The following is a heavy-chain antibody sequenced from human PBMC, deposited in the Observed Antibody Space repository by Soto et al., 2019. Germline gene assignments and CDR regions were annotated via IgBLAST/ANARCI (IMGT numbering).Heavy chain of an antibody. CDR3: ARARRGYSGYDFGY. J-gene: IGHJ4*02. D-gene: IGHD5-12*01. CDR2: INHSGST. CDR1: GGSFSGYY. Sequence: KPSETLSLTCAVYGGSFSGYYWSWIRQPPGKGLEWIGEINHSGSTNYNPSLKSRVTISVDTSKNQFSLKLSSVTAADTAVYYCARARRGYSGYDFGYWGQGTLVTVSS. V-gene: IGHV4-34*01.